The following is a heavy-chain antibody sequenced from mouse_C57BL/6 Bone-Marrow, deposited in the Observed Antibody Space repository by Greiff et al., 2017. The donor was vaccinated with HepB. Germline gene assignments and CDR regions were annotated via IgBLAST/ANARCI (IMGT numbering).Heavy chain of an antibody. Sequence: QVQLQQPGAELVKPGASVKLSCKASGYTFTSYWMHWVKQRPGRGLEWIGRIDPNSGGTKYNEKFKSKATLTVDKPSSTAYMQLSSLTSEDSAVYYCARRAGIYYGYDGDWFAYWGQGTLVTVSA. V-gene: IGHV1-72*01. D-gene: IGHD2-2*01. CDR1: GYTFTSYW. J-gene: IGHJ3*01. CDR3: ARRAGIYYGYDGDWFAY. CDR2: IDPNSGGT.